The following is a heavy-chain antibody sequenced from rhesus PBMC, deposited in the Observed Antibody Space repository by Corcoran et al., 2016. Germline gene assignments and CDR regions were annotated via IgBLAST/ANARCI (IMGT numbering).Heavy chain of an antibody. J-gene: IGHJ4*01. V-gene: IGHV4-147*01. CDR3: ARGTTAFYYFDY. CDR2: IYGGSGSP. CDR1: GGSISNYW. Sequence: QVQLQESGPGVVKPSETLSLTCVVSGGSISNYWWGWIRQPRGKGLEWIGQIYGGSGSPSTNPSLKGRVTISTDTSRNQFSLKLSSVTAADTAVYYCARGTTAFYYFDYWGQGVLVTVSS.